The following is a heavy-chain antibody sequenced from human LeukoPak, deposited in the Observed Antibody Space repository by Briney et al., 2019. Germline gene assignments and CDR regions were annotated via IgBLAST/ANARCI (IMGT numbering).Heavy chain of an antibody. J-gene: IGHJ3*02. V-gene: IGHV4-30-2*01. CDR1: GGSISSGGYS. Sequence: SQTLSLTCAVSGGSISSGGYSWSWIRQPPGKGLEWIGYIYHSGSTYYNPSLKRRVTISVDRSKNQFSLKLSSVTAADTAVYYCARVSGDYGSGSAFDIWGQGTMVTVSS. CDR2: IYHSGST. D-gene: IGHD3-10*01. CDR3: ARVSGDYGSGSAFDI.